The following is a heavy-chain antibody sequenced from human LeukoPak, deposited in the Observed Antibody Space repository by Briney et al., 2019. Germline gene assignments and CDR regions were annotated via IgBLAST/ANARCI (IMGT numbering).Heavy chain of an antibody. J-gene: IGHJ6*01. CDR3: AKDYEMATILDYYYGMDV. V-gene: IGHV3-30*18. Sequence: GGSLRLSCAASGFTFSSYGMHWVRQAPGKGLEWVAVISYDGSNKYYADSVKGRFTISRDNSKNTLYLQMNSLRAEDTAVYYCAKDYEMATILDYYYGMDVWGRGTTVTVSS. CDR2: ISYDGSNK. CDR1: GFTFSSYG. D-gene: IGHD5-24*01.